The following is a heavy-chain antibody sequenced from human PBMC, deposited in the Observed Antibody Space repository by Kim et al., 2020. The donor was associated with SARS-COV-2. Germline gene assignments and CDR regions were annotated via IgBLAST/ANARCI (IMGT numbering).Heavy chain of an antibody. V-gene: IGHV5-10-1*01. CDR2: IDPSDSYT. CDR1: GYSFTSYW. CDR3: ARHDLGLWFGEFSYFDY. D-gene: IGHD3-10*01. Sequence: GESLKISCKGSGYSFTSYWISWVRQMPGKGLEWMGRIDPSDSYTNYSPSFQGHVTISADKSISTAYLQWSSLKASDTAMYYCARHDLGLWFGEFSYFDYWGQGTLVTVSS. J-gene: IGHJ4*02.